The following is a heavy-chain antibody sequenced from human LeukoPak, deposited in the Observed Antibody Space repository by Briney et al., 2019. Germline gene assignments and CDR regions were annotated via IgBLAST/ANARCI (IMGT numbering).Heavy chain of an antibody. CDR3: ARGTLKAAATDFDY. D-gene: IGHD6-13*01. J-gene: IGHJ4*02. CDR2: INWNGGST. Sequence: GGSLRLSCAASGFTFDDYGMSWVRQAPGKGLEWVSGINWNGGSTGYADSVKGRFTISRHNAKNSLYLQMNSLRAEDTALYYCARGTLKAAATDFDYWGQGTLVTVSS. CDR1: GFTFDDYG. V-gene: IGHV3-20*04.